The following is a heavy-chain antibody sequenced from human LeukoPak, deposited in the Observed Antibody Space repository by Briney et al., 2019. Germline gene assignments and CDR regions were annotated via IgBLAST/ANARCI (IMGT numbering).Heavy chain of an antibody. J-gene: IGHJ5*02. D-gene: IGHD4-17*01. V-gene: IGHV1-2*06. CDR2: INPNSGGT. Sequence: ASVRVSCKASGYTFTGYYMHWVRQAPGQGLEWMGRINPNSGGTNYAQKFQGRVTMTRDTSISTAYMELSRLRSDDTAVYYCARAGDYEDWFDPWGQGTLVTVSS. CDR1: GYTFTGYY. CDR3: ARAGDYEDWFDP.